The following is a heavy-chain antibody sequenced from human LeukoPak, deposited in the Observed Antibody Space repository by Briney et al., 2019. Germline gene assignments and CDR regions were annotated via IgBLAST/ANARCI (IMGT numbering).Heavy chain of an antibody. V-gene: IGHV4-34*01. Sequence: SETLSLTCAVFGGSFSGYFWSWIRQPPGKGLEWIGEINESGSTNYNPSLKSRVTISIDTSKNHFSLKLSSVTAADTAVYYCARSDCSSTSCSYFDYWGQGTLVTVSS. D-gene: IGHD2-2*01. CDR2: INESGST. CDR3: ARSDCSSTSCSYFDY. J-gene: IGHJ4*02. CDR1: GGSFSGYF.